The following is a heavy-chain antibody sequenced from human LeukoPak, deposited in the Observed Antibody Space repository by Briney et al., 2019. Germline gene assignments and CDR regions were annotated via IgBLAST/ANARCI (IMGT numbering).Heavy chain of an antibody. J-gene: IGHJ4*02. CDR1: GYTFTGYY. CDR2: INPNSGGT. V-gene: IGHV1-2*02. Sequence: ASVTVSFKASGYTFTGYYMHWVRQAPGQGLEGMGWINPNSGGTNYAQKFQGRVTMTRDTSISTAYMELSRLRSDDTAVYYCARDRGVRGVTTALGYWGQGTLVTVSS. CDR3: ARDRGVRGVTTALGY. D-gene: IGHD3-10*01.